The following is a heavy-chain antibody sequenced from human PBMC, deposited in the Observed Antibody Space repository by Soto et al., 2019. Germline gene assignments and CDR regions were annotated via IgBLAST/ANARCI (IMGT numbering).Heavy chain of an antibody. V-gene: IGHV4-31*03. J-gene: IGHJ6*02. CDR2: IYYSGST. CDR3: ARALYIMVRGVRYYYGMDV. D-gene: IGHD3-10*01. CDR1: GGSISRGRYY. Sequence: PSGNLSLTCTVSGGSISRGRYYWSWFRQHPGKGLEWIGYIYYSGSTYYNPSLKSRVTISVDTSKNQFSLKLSSVTAADTAVYYCARALYIMVRGVRYYYGMDVWRQGTTVT.